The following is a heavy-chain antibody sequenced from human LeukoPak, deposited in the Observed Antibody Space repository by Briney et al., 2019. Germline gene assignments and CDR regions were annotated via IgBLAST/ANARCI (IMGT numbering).Heavy chain of an antibody. CDR1: GYTFTSYG. CDR3: ARDLIPIYYYDSSGYYPGVY. D-gene: IGHD3-22*01. J-gene: IGHJ4*02. V-gene: IGHV1-18*01. CDR2: ISAYNGNR. Sequence: ASVKVSCKASGYTFTSYGISWVRQAPGQGLEWMGSISAYNGNRNYAQKLQGRVTMTTDTSTSTAYMELRSLRSDDTAVYYCARDLIPIYYYDSSGYYPGVYWGQGTLVTVSS.